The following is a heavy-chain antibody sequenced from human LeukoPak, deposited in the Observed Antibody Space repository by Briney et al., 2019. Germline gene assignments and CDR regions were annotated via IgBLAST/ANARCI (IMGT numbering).Heavy chain of an antibody. J-gene: IGHJ4*02. V-gene: IGHV3-23*01. D-gene: IGHD3-22*01. Sequence: GGSLRLSCAASGFTFSSYGMSWVRQAPGKGLEWVSAISGSGGSTYYADSVKGRFTISRDNSKNTLYLQMNSLRAEDTAVYYCAKDFFYYYDSSGYYFDYWGQGTLVTVSS. CDR3: AKDFFYYYDSSGYYFDY. CDR2: ISGSGGST. CDR1: GFTFSSYG.